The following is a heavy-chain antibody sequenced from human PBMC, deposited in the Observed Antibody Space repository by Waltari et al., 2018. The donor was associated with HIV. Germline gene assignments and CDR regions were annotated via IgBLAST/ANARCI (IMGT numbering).Heavy chain of an antibody. CDR3: AIQYNPLNNYYYGMDV. CDR1: GFTFRNYG. D-gene: IGHD1-1*01. J-gene: IGHJ6*02. V-gene: IGHV3-23*01. CDR2: LSGSGGST. Sequence: EVQLLESGGGLVQPGGSLRLSCVGSGFTFRNYGMTWVRQAPGKGLGWVSGLSGSGGSTHYADALKGRFTISRDNSNNTSYLQMNSLRAEDTAVYYCAIQYNPLNNYYYGMDVWGQGTTVTVSS.